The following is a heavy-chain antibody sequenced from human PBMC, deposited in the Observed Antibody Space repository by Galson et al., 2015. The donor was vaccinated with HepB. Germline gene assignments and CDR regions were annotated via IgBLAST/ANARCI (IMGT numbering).Heavy chain of an antibody. V-gene: IGHV3-33*01. CDR1: GFTFSSYG. J-gene: IGHJ4*01. D-gene: IGHD5-12*01. CDR2: IWYDGSKK. CDR3: ARDQVVVATDHYFDY. Sequence: SLRLSCAASGFTFSSYGMHWVRQAPGKGLEWVAVIWYDGSKKYYADSVKGRFTISRDNSKNTLYLQMNSLRAEDTAVYYCARDQVVVATDHYFDYWGQEPWSPYLQ.